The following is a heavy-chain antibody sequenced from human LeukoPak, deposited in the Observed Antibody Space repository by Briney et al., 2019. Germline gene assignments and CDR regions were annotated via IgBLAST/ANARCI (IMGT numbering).Heavy chain of an antibody. CDR3: ARGGSYPYY. CDR2: INEDGSEK. J-gene: IGHJ4*02. D-gene: IGHD1-26*01. Sequence: PGVSLTLFCDASGFTFSRYCVRWLRQAPGKGLEWVAKINEDGSEKYYVDSVKGRFTISRDNAKNSLYLQMNSLRAEDTAVYYCARGGSYPYYWGQGTLVTVSS. V-gene: IGHV3-7*01. CDR1: GFTFSRYC.